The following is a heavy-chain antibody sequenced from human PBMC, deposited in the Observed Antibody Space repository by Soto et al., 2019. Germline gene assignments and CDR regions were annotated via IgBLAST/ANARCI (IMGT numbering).Heavy chain of an antibody. CDR2: IDYSGST. V-gene: IGHV4-31*03. J-gene: IGHJ4*02. CDR3: ARGTGFCSSPSCYGRSGFFDY. CDR1: GGSISSGAYY. Sequence: SETLSLTCTVSGGSISSGAYYWTWIRQHPGKGLKWIGHIDYSGSTYYNPSLKSRVAMSVDTSKNQFSLKLSSVTAADTAVYYCARGTGFCSSPSCYGRSGFFDYWGQGTLVNVSS. D-gene: IGHD2-2*01.